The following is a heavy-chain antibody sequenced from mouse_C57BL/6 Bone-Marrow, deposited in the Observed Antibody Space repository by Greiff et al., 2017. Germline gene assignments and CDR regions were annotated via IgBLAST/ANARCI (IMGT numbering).Heavy chain of an antibody. D-gene: IGHD1-1*02. CDR1: GYAFSSSW. CDR2: IYPGDGDT. J-gene: IGHJ2*01. Sequence: VQLQQSGPELVKPGASVKISCKASGYAFSSSWMNWVKQRPGTGLEWIGRIYPGDGDTNYNGKFKGKATLTADKSSSTAYMQLSSLTSEDSAVYFCARLVLDYWGQGTTLTVSS. CDR3: ARLVLDY. V-gene: IGHV1-82*01.